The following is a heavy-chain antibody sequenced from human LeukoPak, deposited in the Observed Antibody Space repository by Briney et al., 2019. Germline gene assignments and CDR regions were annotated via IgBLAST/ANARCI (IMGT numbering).Heavy chain of an antibody. CDR2: INPNSGGT. Sequence: GASLKVSCKASGYTFTGYYMHWVRQAPGQGLEWMGWINPNSGGTNNAQKFQGRVTLTRDTSISTPYMELSRLRSDDTAVYYCAREGCSGGSCYSPWFDPWGQGTLVTVSS. J-gene: IGHJ5*02. V-gene: IGHV1-2*02. D-gene: IGHD2-15*01. CDR1: GYTFTGYY. CDR3: AREGCSGGSCYSPWFDP.